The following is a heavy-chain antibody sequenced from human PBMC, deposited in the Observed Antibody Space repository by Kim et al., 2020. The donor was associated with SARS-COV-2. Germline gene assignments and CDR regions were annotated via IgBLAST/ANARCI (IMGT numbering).Heavy chain of an antibody. V-gene: IGHV4-59*01. D-gene: IGHD3-10*01. CDR3: ARYTMVRDYYYYGMDV. Sequence: SLKSRVTISVDTSKNQFSLKLSSVTAADTAVYYCARYTMVRDYYYYGMDVWGQGTTVTVSS. J-gene: IGHJ6*02.